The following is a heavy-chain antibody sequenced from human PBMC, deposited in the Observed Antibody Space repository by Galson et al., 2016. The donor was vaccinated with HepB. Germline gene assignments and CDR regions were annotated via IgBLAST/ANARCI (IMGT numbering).Heavy chain of an antibody. Sequence: SLRLSCAASGFRFSTNGMNWVRQAPGKGLEWVASISSSRNYTYYTDSVKGRFTISRDNAKNSLYLQMTSLRAEDTAVYFCASGYSYAFEYWGQGTLVTVSS. CDR1: GFRFSTNG. CDR3: ASGYSYAFEY. D-gene: IGHD5-18*01. J-gene: IGHJ4*02. V-gene: IGHV3-21*01. CDR2: ISSSRNYT.